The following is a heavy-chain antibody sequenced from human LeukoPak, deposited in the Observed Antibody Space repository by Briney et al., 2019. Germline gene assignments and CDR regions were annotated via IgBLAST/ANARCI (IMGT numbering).Heavy chain of an antibody. J-gene: IGHJ4*02. CDR1: GFTFRSYW. Sequence: PGGSLRLSCAASGFTFRSYWMSWVRQAPGKGLEWVANIKQDGSEKYYVDSVKGRFTISGDNAKNSLYLQMNSLRAEDTAVYYCATYITMVRGPKYYFDYWGQGILVTVSS. CDR2: IKQDGSEK. CDR3: ATYITMVRGPKYYFDY. V-gene: IGHV3-7*01. D-gene: IGHD3-10*01.